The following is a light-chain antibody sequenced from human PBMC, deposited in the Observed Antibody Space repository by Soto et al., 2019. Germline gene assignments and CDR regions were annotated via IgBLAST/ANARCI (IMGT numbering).Light chain of an antibody. J-gene: IGKJ2*01. CDR2: DTF. V-gene: IGKV3-11*01. CDR1: QIVTSS. CDR3: QLRSDWPPTYT. Sequence: EIVLTQSPATLSLSPGTGATLSCRASQIVTSSLAWYQQRPGQAPRLLIYDTFTRATGIPARFSAKGAGTDFTLTISRLEHEDSAVYFCQLRSDWPPTYTFGQGTKLEIK.